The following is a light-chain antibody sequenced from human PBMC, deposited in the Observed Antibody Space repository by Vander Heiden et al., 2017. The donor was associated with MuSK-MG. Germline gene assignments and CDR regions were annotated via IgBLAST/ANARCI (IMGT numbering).Light chain of an antibody. Sequence: EIVMTQFPATLSVSLGEWATLSCRASQNVNSNLAWYQQKPGQAPRLVIYGASTRATGIPARFSGSGSGTEFTLTISSLQSEDFAVYSCQQDNNCPITFGGGTKVEIK. V-gene: IGKV3-15*01. CDR1: QNVNSN. J-gene: IGKJ4*01. CDR3: QQDNNCPIT. CDR2: GAS.